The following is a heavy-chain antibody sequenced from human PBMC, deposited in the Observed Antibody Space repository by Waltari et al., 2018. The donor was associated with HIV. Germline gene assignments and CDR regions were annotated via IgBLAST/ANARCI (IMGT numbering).Heavy chain of an antibody. CDR1: VEFFRGFH. V-gene: IGHV4-34*01. CDR2: INHSGVT. Sequence: QVQLQQWGTRLLKPSETLSLTCAVYVEFFRGFHWTCIRQSPGPGLEWIGDINHSGVTNYNPSLKSRVAISADASKNQFSLSLSSVTAADTAVYYCARRDDGLRFNYNGNWFDPWGQGTLVTVS. D-gene: IGHD1-1*01. CDR3: ARRDDGLRFNYNGNWFDP. J-gene: IGHJ5*02.